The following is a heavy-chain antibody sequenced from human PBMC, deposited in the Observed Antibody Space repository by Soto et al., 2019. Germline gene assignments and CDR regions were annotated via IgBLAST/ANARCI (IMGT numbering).Heavy chain of an antibody. J-gene: IGHJ4*02. CDR2: IYYSGST. D-gene: IGHD6-6*01. V-gene: IGHV4-30-4*01. Sequence: QVQLQESGPGLVKPSQTLSLTCTVSGGSISSGDYYWSWIRQPPGKGLEWIGYIYYSGSTYYNPSLKSRVTISVDTSKNQFSLKLSSVTPADTAVYSCARDVYIAARPGAFDYWGQGTLVTVSS. CDR3: ARDVYIAARPGAFDY. CDR1: GGSISSGDYY.